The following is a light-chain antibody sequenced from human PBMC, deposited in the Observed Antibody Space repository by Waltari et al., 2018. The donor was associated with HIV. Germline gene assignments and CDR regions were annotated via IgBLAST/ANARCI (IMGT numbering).Light chain of an antibody. J-gene: IGKJ1*01. CDR2: AAS. Sequence: DVPMTQSPSIISASVGDRVTITCRASQSIYQGVAWYQQTPGKAPKVLMFAASTLVDGVPSRFSGSASGTEFNFTITSLQPDDFATYYCHNYATSSHTFGQGTKV. CDR1: QSIYQG. V-gene: IGKV1-5*03. CDR3: HNYATSSHT.